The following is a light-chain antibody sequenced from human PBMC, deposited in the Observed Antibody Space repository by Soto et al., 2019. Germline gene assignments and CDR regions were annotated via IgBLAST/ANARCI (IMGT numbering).Light chain of an antibody. CDR3: SPYTTSSTEI. J-gene: IGLJ1*01. V-gene: IGLV2-14*02. CDR2: DVS. Sequence: QSVLTQPASVSGSPGQSITISCTGTSSDVGSYNLVSWYQQHPGKAPKLMIYDVSNRPSGVSSRFSGSKSDNTASLTISGLQAEDEADYYCSPYTTSSTEIFGTGTKVTVL. CDR1: SSDVGSYNL.